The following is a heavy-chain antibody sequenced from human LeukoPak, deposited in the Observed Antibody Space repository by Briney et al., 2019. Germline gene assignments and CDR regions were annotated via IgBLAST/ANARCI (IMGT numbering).Heavy chain of an antibody. D-gene: IGHD3-10*01. CDR1: GGSISSSNW. CDR3: ARAPRGELHENYPHYYYCGMDV. Sequence: SETLSLTCAVSGGSISSSNWWSWVRQPPGKGLEWIGEIYHSGSTNYNPSLKSRVTISVDKSKNQFSLKLSSVTAADTAVYYCARAPRGELHENYPHYYYCGMDVWGQGTTVTVSS. J-gene: IGHJ6*02. CDR2: IYHSGST. V-gene: IGHV4-4*02.